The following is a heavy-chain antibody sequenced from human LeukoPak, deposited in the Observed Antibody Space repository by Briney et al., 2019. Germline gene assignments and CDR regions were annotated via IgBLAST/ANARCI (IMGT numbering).Heavy chain of an antibody. CDR2: ISGSGGST. Sequence: GGSLRLSCAASGFTFSDYYMSWIRQAPGKGLEWVSAISGSGGSTYYADSVKGRFTISRDNSKNTLHLQMNSLRAEDTAVYYCAKGRYSSSWYERPTFDYWGQGTLVTVSS. J-gene: IGHJ4*02. V-gene: IGHV3-23*01. D-gene: IGHD6-13*01. CDR1: GFTFSDYY. CDR3: AKGRYSSSWYERPTFDY.